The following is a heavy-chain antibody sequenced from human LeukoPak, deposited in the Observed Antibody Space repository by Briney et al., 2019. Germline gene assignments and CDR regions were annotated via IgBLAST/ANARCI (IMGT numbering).Heavy chain of an antibody. J-gene: IGHJ6*03. CDR1: GYTFTSYY. CDR2: INPSGGST. V-gene: IGHV1-46*01. D-gene: IGHD3-10*01. CDR3: ARGHAIGVDYYYYYMDV. Sequence: ASVKVSCKASGYTFTSYYMHWVRQAPGQGLEWMGIINPSGGSTSYAQKFQGRVTMTRDMSTSTVYMELSSLRSEDTAVYYCARGHAIGVDYYYYYMDVWGKGTTVTVSS.